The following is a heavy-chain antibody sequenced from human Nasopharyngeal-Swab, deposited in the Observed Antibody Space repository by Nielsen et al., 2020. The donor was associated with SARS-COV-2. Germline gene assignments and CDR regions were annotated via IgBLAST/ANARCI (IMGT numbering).Heavy chain of an antibody. CDR2: ISSSGSTI. D-gene: IGHD3-22*01. Sequence: GESLKISCAASGFTFSSYDMNWVRQAPGKGLEWVSYISSSGSTIYYADSVKGRFTISRDNAKNSLYLQMNSLRAEDTALYYCAKDFYYDSSGPPSVQHWGQGTLVTVSS. V-gene: IGHV3-48*03. J-gene: IGHJ1*01. CDR3: AKDFYYDSSGPPSVQH. CDR1: GFTFSSYD.